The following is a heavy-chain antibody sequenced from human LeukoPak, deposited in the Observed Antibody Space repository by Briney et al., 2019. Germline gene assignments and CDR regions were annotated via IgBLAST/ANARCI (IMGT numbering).Heavy chain of an antibody. CDR1: GFTFSSYA. V-gene: IGHV3-23*01. J-gene: IGHJ6*02. D-gene: IGHD3-3*01. CDR2: ISGSGGST. CDR3: ASIGIYDFWSGYFGSAYYYYGMDV. Sequence: GGSLRLSCAASGFTFSSYAMSWVRQAPGKGLEWVPAISGSGGSTYYADSVKGRFTISRDNSKNTLYLQMNSLRAEDTAVYYCASIGIYDFWSGYFGSAYYYYGMDVWGQGTTVTVSS.